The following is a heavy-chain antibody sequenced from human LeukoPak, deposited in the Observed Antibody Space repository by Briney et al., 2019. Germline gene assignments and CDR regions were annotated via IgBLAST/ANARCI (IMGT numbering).Heavy chain of an antibody. CDR1: GYTLTTYC. CDR2: FDPSGSGT. CDR3: AAWKGCSNGWYGPYDY. J-gene: IGHJ4*02. V-gene: IGHV1-46*01. Sequence: ASVKVSCKASGYTLTTYCLHWVRQAAGQGLEGMGVFDPSGSGTRYVQKFQGRVSMTRDASTSTVYMELSSLRSEDTAVYYCAAWKGCSNGWYGPYDYWGQGTLVTVS. D-gene: IGHD6-19*01.